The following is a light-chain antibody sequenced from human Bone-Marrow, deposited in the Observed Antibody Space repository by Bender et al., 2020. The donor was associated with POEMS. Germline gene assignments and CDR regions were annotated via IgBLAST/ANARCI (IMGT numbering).Light chain of an antibody. V-gene: IGLV3-25*03. Sequence: SYELTQPPSVSVSPGQTARITCSGDALSSQHANWYQQRPGQAHVTVIYKDNERPSGISERFSGSRSGTTATLTVSGFQAEDEADYYCQSGDSFGYRWVFGGGTKLTVL. CDR2: KDN. CDR1: ALSSQH. CDR3: QSGDSFGYRWV. J-gene: IGLJ3*02.